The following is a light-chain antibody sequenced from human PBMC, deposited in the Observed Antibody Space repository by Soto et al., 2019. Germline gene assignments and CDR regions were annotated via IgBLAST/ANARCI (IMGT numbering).Light chain of an antibody. J-gene: IGKJ1*01. CDR3: KQYDDSET. Sequence: EIVLTQSPDTLSLSPGERATLSCRASQSVSSDYLAWYQQKPGQAPRLLIYGASNRATGVPDRFSGSGSGTDFTLTISRREPEDFAVYYCKQYDDSETFGQGTKVDIK. V-gene: IGKV3-20*01. CDR1: QSVSSDY. CDR2: GAS.